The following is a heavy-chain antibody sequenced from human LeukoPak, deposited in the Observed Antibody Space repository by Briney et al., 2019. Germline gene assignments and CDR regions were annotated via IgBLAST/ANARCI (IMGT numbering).Heavy chain of an antibody. CDR2: MNPNSGNT. D-gene: IGHD2-8*01. Sequence: ASLKVSWKASGYTFTSYDLNWVRQATGQGLEWITWMNPNSGNTGYAQKFQGRVTMTRNASISTAYMELSSLRSEDTAVYYCARARHCTNGVCYMYYFDYWGQGTLVTVSS. J-gene: IGHJ4*02. V-gene: IGHV1-8*01. CDR1: GYTFTSYD. CDR3: ARARHCTNGVCYMYYFDY.